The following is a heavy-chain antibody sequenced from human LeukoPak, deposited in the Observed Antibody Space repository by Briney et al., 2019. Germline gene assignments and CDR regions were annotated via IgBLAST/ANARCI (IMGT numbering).Heavy chain of an antibody. V-gene: IGHV5-51*01. CDR1: GDRFTSYW. Sequence: GESLKISCKGYGDRFTSYWVAWVRQMPGKGLEWMGIIFPGDSGTRYSPSIQGQVTISVDRSSSPAYLQWSSLKASDTAIYYCARRPLHSQNWLAPWGQGTLVTVSS. CDR3: ARRPLHSQNWLAP. J-gene: IGHJ5*02. CDR2: IFPGDSGT.